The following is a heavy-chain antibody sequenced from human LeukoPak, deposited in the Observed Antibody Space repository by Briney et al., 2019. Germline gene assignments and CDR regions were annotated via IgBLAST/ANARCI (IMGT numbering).Heavy chain of an antibody. CDR2: IKEDGSEK. V-gene: IGHV3-7*03. CDR1: GFTFGSYW. CDR3: ARDRGQVGLFDY. D-gene: IGHD1-26*01. Sequence: GGSLRLSCAASGFTFGSYWMSWVRQAPGKGLEWVANIKEDGSEKYHVDSVKGRFTISRDNAKNSLYLQMNNLRVEDTAVYYCARDRGQVGLFDYWGRGTLVTVSS. J-gene: IGHJ4*02.